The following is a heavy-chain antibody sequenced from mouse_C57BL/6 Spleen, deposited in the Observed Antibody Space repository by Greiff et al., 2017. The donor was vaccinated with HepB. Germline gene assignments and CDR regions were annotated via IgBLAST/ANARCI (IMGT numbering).Heavy chain of an antibody. J-gene: IGHJ4*01. V-gene: IGHV1-53*01. CDR2: INPSNGGT. Sequence: VQLQESGTELVKPGASVKLSCKASGYTFTSYWMHWVKQRPGQGLEWIGNINPSNGGTNYNEKFKSKATLTVDKSSSTAYMQLSSLTSEDSAVYYCASIYDGYYEDYAMDYWGQGTSVTVSS. CDR3: ASIYDGYYEDYAMDY. CDR1: GYTFTSYW. D-gene: IGHD2-3*01.